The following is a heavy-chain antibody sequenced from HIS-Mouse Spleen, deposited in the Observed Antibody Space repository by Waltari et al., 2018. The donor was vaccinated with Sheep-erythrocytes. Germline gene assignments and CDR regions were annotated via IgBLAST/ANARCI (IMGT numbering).Heavy chain of an antibody. D-gene: IGHD1-7*01. CDR1: GFTVSSNY. J-gene: IGHJ3*02. V-gene: IGHV3-66*01. CDR2: IYSGGST. CDR3: ARDSNWNYAFDI. Sequence: EVQLVESGVGLVQPGGSLRLSCAASGFTVSSNYMSWVRQAPGKGLEWVSVIYSGGSTYYADSVKGRFTISRDNSKNTLYLQMNSLRAEDTAVYYCARDSNWNYAFDIWGQGTMVTVSS.